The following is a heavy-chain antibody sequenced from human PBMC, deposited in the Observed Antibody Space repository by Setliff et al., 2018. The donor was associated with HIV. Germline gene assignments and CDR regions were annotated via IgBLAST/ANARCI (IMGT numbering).Heavy chain of an antibody. CDR3: AREAVAIAFDI. Sequence: PGGSLRLSCAASGFTFSSYWMSWVRQAPGKGLEWVANIKQDGSEKYYVDSVKGRFTISRDNAKNSLYLQMNSLRAEDPAVYYCAREAVAIAFDIWGQGTMVTVSS. CDR1: GFTFSSYW. V-gene: IGHV3-7*01. D-gene: IGHD6-19*01. J-gene: IGHJ3*02. CDR2: IKQDGSEK.